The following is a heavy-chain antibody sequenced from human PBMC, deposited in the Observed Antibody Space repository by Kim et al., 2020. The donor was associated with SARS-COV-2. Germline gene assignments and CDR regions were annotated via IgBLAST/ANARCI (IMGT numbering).Heavy chain of an antibody. V-gene: IGHV3-23*01. D-gene: IGHD6-13*01. CDR3: AKDPHYSSSWYHYFDY. CDR1: GFTFSSYA. J-gene: IGHJ4*02. CDR2: ISGSGGST. Sequence: GGSLRLSCAASGFTFSSYAMSWVRQAPGKGLEWVSAISGSGGSTYYADSVKGRFTISRDNSKSTLYLQMNSLRAEDTAVYYCAKDPHYSSSWYHYFDYWGQGTLVTVSS.